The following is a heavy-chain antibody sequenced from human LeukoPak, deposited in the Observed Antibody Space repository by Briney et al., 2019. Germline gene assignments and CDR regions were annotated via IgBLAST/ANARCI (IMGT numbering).Heavy chain of an antibody. CDR3: ARERREQLLPPYTRSVTYFDY. D-gene: IGHD2-2*01. CDR2: INHSGST. V-gene: IGHV4-34*01. Sequence: SETLSLTCAVYGGSFSGYYWSWIRQPPGKGLEWIGEINHSGSTNYNPSLKSRVTISIDTSKNQFSLKLSSVTAADTAVYYCARERREQLLPPYTRSVTYFDYWGQGALVTVSS. J-gene: IGHJ4*02. CDR1: GGSFSGYY.